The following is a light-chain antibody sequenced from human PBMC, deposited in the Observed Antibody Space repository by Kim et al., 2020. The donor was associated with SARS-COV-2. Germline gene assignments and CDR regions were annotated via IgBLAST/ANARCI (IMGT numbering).Light chain of an antibody. J-gene: IGKJ2*01. CDR2: CAS. CDR1: QSVSHRY. V-gene: IGKV3-20*01. Sequence: GESATLACRASQSVSHRYGAWYEQRPGQAPRLLIYCASNRATGIPDGLSGGGSGIDFTLTISRLEPEDFAVYHCQQYGDSPYTFGQGTKLEI. CDR3: QQYGDSPYT.